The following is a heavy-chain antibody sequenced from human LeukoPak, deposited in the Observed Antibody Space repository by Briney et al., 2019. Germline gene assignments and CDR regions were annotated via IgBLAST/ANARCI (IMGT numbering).Heavy chain of an antibody. Sequence: SVKVSCKASGGTFSSYAISWVRQAPGQGLEWMGRIIPIFGIANYAQKFQGRVTITADKSTSTAYMELSSLRSEDTAVYYCARDRGSVTGGRVDYYYYGMDVWGQGTTVTVSS. CDR1: GGTFSSYA. V-gene: IGHV1-69*04. CDR2: IIPIFGIA. J-gene: IGHJ6*02. D-gene: IGHD1-14*01. CDR3: ARDRGSVTGGRVDYYYYGMDV.